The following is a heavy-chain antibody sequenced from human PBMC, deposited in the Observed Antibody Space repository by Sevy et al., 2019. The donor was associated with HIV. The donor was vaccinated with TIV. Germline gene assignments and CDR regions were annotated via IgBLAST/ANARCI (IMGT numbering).Heavy chain of an antibody. CDR3: ARDVWAGTTYYYYGMDV. J-gene: IGHJ6*02. CDR2: ISYDGSNK. D-gene: IGHD1-7*01. Sequence: GRSLRLSCAASGFTFSSYAMHWVRQAPGKGLEWVAVISYDGSNKYYADSVKGRFTISRDNSKNTLYLQMNSLRAEDTAVYYCARDVWAGTTYYYYGMDVWGQGTTVTVSS. CDR1: GFTFSSYA. V-gene: IGHV3-30*04.